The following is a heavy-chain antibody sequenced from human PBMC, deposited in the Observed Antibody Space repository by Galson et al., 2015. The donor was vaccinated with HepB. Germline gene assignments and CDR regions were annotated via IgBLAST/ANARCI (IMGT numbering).Heavy chain of an antibody. CDR2: ISYDGSNK. J-gene: IGHJ4*02. D-gene: IGHD3-10*01. Sequence: SLRLSCAASGFDFNSYGMHWVRQAPGKGLEWVAGISYDGSNKYYVDSAKGRFTISRDNSKNTLYLQMNSLRAEDTAVYYCAKDEVVRGFVAGCYFNHWGQGTLVTASS. CDR1: GFDFNSYG. V-gene: IGHV3-30*18. CDR3: AKDEVVRGFVAGCYFNH.